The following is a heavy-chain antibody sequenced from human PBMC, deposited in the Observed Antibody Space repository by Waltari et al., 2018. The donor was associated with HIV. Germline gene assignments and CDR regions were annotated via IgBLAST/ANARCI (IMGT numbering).Heavy chain of an antibody. CDR2: MNPNSGNT. J-gene: IGHJ4*02. CDR3: ASTIVGAYSSDY. Sequence: QVQLVQSGAEVKKPGASVKVSCKASGYTFTSYDINWVGQATGQGLEWMGWMNPNSGNTGYAQKFQGRVTMTRNTSISTAYMELSSLRSEDTAVYYCASTIVGAYSSDYWGQGTLVTVSS. D-gene: IGHD1-26*01. CDR1: GYTFTSYD. V-gene: IGHV1-8*01.